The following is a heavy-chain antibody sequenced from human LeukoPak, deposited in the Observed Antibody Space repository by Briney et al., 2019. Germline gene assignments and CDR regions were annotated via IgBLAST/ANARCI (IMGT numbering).Heavy chain of an antibody. Sequence: GESLKISCKGSGNSFTSYWIGWVRQMPGKGLEWMGIIYPGDSDTRYSPSFQGQVTISADKSISTAYLQWSSLKASDTAMYYCARGEVGYSSGWYGDALDYWGQGTLVTVSS. CDR1: GNSFTSYW. CDR3: ARGEVGYSSGWYGDALDY. CDR2: IYPGDSDT. J-gene: IGHJ4*02. V-gene: IGHV5-51*01. D-gene: IGHD6-19*01.